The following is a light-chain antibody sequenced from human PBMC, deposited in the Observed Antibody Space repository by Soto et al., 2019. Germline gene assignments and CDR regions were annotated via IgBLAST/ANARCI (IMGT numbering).Light chain of an antibody. V-gene: IGKV1-39*01. J-gene: IGKJ1*01. Sequence: DLQMTQSPSSLSASVGDRVTITCRASQYISTYLNWYRQKSGKAPEVLIYSASTLHSGVPSRFSGRGSGTDFTLTIIGLQSEDFATYYCQQSYTTPRTFGAGTQVEIK. CDR2: SAS. CDR3: QQSYTTPRT. CDR1: QYISTY.